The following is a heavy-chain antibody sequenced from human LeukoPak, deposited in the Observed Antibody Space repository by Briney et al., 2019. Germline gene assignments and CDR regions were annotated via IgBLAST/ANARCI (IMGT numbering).Heavy chain of an antibody. Sequence: SETLSLTCTVSGGSISSGGYYWSWIRQHPGKGLEWIGEINHSGSTNYNPFLKSRVTISVDTSKNQFSLKLSSVTAADTAVYYCARGGDYGYNIPYYYYGMDVWGQGTTVTVSS. CDR1: GGSISSGGYY. D-gene: IGHD5-24*01. CDR3: ARGGDYGYNIPYYYYGMDV. V-gene: IGHV4-61*08. CDR2: INHSGST. J-gene: IGHJ6*02.